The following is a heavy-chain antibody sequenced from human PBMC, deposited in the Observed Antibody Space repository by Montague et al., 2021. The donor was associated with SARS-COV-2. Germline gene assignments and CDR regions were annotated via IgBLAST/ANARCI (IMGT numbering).Heavy chain of an antibody. CDR2: IYYSGST. CDR1: GGSISSYY. J-gene: IGHJ3*02. V-gene: IGHV4-59*08. CDR3: AGRGLGYCSSTSCQNAFDI. D-gene: IGHD2-2*01. Sequence: SETLFLTCTVSGGSISSYYRSWIRQPPGKGLEWIGYIYYSGSTNYNPSLKSRVTVSVDTSKNQFSLKLSSVTAADAAVYYCAGRGLGYCSSTSCQNAFDIWGQGTMVTASS.